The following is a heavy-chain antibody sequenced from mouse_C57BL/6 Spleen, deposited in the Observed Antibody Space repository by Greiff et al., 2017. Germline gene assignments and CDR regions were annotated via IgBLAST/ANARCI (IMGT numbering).Heavy chain of an antibody. CDR1: GYSITSGYY. J-gene: IGHJ2*01. Sequence: DVKLQESGPGLVKPSQSLSLTCSVTGYSITSGYYWNWIRQFPGNKLEWMGYISYDGSNNYNPSLKNRISITRDTSKNQFFLKLNSVTTEDTATYYCARSSYYFDYWGQGTTLTVSS. D-gene: IGHD1-1*01. CDR3: ARSSYYFDY. CDR2: ISYDGSN. V-gene: IGHV3-6*01.